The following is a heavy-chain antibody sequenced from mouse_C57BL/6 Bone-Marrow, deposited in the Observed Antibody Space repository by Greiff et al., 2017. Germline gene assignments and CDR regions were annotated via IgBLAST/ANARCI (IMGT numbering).Heavy chain of an antibody. CDR1: GYTFTSYW. D-gene: IGHD1-1*01. CDR3: ARFPLYYYGSSYYFDY. V-gene: IGHV1-69*01. Sequence: VQLQQPGAELVMPGASVKLSCKASGYTFTSYWMHWVKQRPGQGLEWIGEIDPSDSYTNYNQKFKGKSTLTVDKSSSTAYMQLSSLTSEDSAVYYCARFPLYYYGSSYYFDYWGQGTTLTVSS. CDR2: IDPSDSYT. J-gene: IGHJ2*01.